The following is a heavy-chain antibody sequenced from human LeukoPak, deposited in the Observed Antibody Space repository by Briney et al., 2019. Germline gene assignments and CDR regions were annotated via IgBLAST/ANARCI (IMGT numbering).Heavy chain of an antibody. CDR3: ARVTRRSYVY. CDR1: GASISSYY. CDR2: IYYSGST. J-gene: IGHJ4*02. Sequence: SETLSLTCTVSGASISSYYWTWIRQPPGKGLEWIGSIYYSGSTYYNPSLKSRVTISVDTSKNQFSLKLSSVTAADTAVYYCARVTRRSYVYWGQGTLVTVSS. V-gene: IGHV4-59*05. D-gene: IGHD1-26*01.